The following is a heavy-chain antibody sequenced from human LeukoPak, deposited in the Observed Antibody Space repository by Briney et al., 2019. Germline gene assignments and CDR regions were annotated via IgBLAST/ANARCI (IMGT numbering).Heavy chain of an antibody. CDR2: ISAYNGNT. Sequence: GASVKVSCKASGYTLTSYGISWVRQAPGQGLEWMGWISAYNGNTNYAQKLQGRVTMTTDTSTSTAYMELRSLRSDDTAVYYCARDRGPGCSSTSCYSWFDPWGQGTLVTVSS. D-gene: IGHD2-2*01. CDR3: ARDRGPGCSSTSCYSWFDP. J-gene: IGHJ5*02. V-gene: IGHV1-18*01. CDR1: GYTLTSYG.